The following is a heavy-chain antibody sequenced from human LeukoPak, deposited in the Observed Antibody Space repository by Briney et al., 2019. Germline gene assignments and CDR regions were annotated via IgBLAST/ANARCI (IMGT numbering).Heavy chain of an antibody. J-gene: IGHJ5*02. D-gene: IGHD3-16*01. CDR2: IYTSGST. CDR3: ARGPRGAPNNWFDP. CDR1: GGSISSYY. V-gene: IGHV4-4*07. Sequence: SETLPLTCTVSGGSISSYYWSWIRQPAGKGLEWIGRIYTSGSTNYNPSLKSRATMSVDTSKNQFSLKLSSVTAADTAVYYCARGPRGAPNNWFDPWGQGTLVTVSS.